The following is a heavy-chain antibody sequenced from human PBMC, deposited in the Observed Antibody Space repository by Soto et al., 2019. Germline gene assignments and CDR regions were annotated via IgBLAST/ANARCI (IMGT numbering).Heavy chain of an antibody. CDR1: GFSLSTSGVG. Sequence: QITLKESGPTLVKPTQTLTLTCTFSGFSLSTSGVGVGWIRQPPGKALEWLALIYWDDDKRYSPSLKSRLTTTKDTSKNQVVLTMTNMDPVDTATYYCARNGHITMVRGAVDYWGQGTLVTVSS. CDR2: IYWDDDK. J-gene: IGHJ4*02. V-gene: IGHV2-5*02. D-gene: IGHD3-10*01. CDR3: ARNGHITMVRGAVDY.